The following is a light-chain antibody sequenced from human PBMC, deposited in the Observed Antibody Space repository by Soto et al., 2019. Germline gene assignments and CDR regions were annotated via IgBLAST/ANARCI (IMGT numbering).Light chain of an antibody. Sequence: IVLTQSPGPLSLSPGERATLSCRASQSVSSSYLAWYQQKPGQTPRLLIYVASSRATGIPDRFSGSGSVTDFTHTISRLEPEDFAVYYCHQYNSSPLTISGGTKVEIK. J-gene: IGKJ4*01. CDR1: QSVSSSY. CDR2: VAS. CDR3: HQYNSSPLT. V-gene: IGKV3-20*01.